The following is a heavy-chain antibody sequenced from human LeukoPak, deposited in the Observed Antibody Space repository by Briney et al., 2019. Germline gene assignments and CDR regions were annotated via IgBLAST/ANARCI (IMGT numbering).Heavy chain of an antibody. V-gene: IGHV3-33*01. D-gene: IGHD6-13*01. CDR2: IAYDGSRA. Sequence: GSLRLSCAGSGFTFGGYSMHWFRQTPGKGLEWVAVIAYDGSRAFYADSVKGRFTISRDNSKNTMPVQMDDLRAEDTAVYYCTRYSNDHFDYWGQGTLVTVSS. J-gene: IGHJ4*02. CDR3: TRYSNDHFDY. CDR1: GFTFGGYS.